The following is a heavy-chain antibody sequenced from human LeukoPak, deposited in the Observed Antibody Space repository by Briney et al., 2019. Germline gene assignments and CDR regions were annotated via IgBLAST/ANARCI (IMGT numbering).Heavy chain of an antibody. V-gene: IGHV3-23*01. J-gene: IGHJ4*02. CDR3: AKGGIQLWYYLDY. CDR2: ISGSGGST. D-gene: IGHD5-18*01. Sequence: GGSLRLSCAASGFTFSSYAMSWVRQAPGKGLEWVSAISGSGGSTSYADSVKGRFTISKDNSENTLYLQLNSLRAEDTAVYYCAKGGIQLWYYLDYWGQGTLVTVSS. CDR1: GFTFSSYA.